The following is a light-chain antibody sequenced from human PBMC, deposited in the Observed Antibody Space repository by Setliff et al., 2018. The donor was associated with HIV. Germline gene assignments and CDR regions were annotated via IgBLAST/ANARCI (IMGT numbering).Light chain of an antibody. CDR3: SSYTTSSTYV. Sequence: QSVLTQPASVSGSPGQSITIPCTGSISDIGSYNFVSWYQQHPGKAPNLIISDVTKRPSGVSDRFSGSKSGHTASPTISGLQAEDEADYYCSSYTTSSTYVFGSGTRSPS. J-gene: IGLJ1*01. CDR1: ISDIGSYNF. CDR2: DVT. V-gene: IGLV2-14*03.